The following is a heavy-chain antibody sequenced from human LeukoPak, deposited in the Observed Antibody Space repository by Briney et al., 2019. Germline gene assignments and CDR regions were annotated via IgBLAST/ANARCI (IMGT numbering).Heavy chain of an antibody. Sequence: ASVKVSCKASGYTLTELSMHWVRQAPGKGLEWMGGFDPEDGETVYAQKFQGRVTMTEDTSTDTAYMELSSLRSEDTAVYYCATDTTSLKRITMIVVAPADAFDIWGQGTMVTVSS. J-gene: IGHJ3*02. V-gene: IGHV1-24*01. CDR3: ATDTTSLKRITMIVVAPADAFDI. D-gene: IGHD3-22*01. CDR1: GYTLTELS. CDR2: FDPEDGET.